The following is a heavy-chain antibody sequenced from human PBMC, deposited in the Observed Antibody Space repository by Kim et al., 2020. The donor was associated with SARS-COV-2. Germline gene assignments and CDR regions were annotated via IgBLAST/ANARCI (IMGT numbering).Heavy chain of an antibody. V-gene: IGHV4-34*01. D-gene: IGHD6-25*01. J-gene: IGHJ1*01. CDR2: INHSGST. Sequence: SETLSLTCAVYGGSFSGYYWSWIRQPPGKGLEWIGEINHSGSTNYNPSLKSRVTISVDTSKNQFSLKLSSVTAADTAVYYCASNGQRRYFQHWGQGTLVTVSS. CDR3: ASNGQRRYFQH. CDR1: GGSFSGYY.